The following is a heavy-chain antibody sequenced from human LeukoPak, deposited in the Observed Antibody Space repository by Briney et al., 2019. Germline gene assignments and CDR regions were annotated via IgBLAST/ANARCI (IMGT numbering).Heavy chain of an antibody. Sequence: GASVKVSCKASGFTFTSSAMQWVRQARGQRLEWIGWIVVGSGNTNYAQKFQERVTITRDMSTSTAYMELSSLRSEDTAVYYCARDGVVVVAATLSNPGGYYYYGMDVWGKGTTVTVSS. J-gene: IGHJ6*04. D-gene: IGHD2-15*01. CDR3: ARDGVVVVAATLSNPGGYYYYGMDV. V-gene: IGHV1-58*02. CDR1: GFTFTSSA. CDR2: IVVGSGNT.